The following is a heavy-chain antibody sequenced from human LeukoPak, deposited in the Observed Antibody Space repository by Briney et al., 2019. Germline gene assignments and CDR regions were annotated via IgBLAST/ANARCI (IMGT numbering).Heavy chain of an antibody. D-gene: IGHD4-17*01. CDR2: ISSSGSTI. CDR1: GFTFSDYY. V-gene: IGHV3-11*01. Sequence: GGSLRLSCAASGFTFSDYYMSWIRQAPGKGLEWVSYISSSGSTIYYADSVKGRFTISRDNAKNSLYLQMNSLRAEDTAVYFCTTRTGDTHTLRYYYYYMDVWGKGTTVTVSS. CDR3: TTRTGDTHTLRYYYYYMDV. J-gene: IGHJ6*03.